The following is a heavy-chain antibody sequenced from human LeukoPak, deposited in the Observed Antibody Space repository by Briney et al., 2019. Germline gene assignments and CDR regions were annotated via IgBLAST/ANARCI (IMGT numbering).Heavy chain of an antibody. D-gene: IGHD6-19*01. CDR1: GFTFSNVW. V-gene: IGHV3-15*01. CDR3: TPSIAVAGSLDY. Sequence: PGGTLRLSCAASGFTFSNVWMSWVRHAPAKGLEWVSRIKSKTDGGTTDYAARVKGRFTISRDDSKNTLNLQMNSLKTEDTAVYYCTPSIAVAGSLDYWGQGTLVTVSS. J-gene: IGHJ4*02. CDR2: IKSKTDGGTT.